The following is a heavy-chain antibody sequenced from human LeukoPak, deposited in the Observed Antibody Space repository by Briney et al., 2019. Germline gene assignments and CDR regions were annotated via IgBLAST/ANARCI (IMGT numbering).Heavy chain of an antibody. Sequence: GGSLRLSCAASGFIFSDYYMSWIRQAPGKGLEWVSYISSSGSTIYYADSVKGRFTIPRDNAKNSLYLQMNSLRAEDTAVYYCARTTGAYCGGDCYSGYFDYWGQGTLVTVSS. CDR1: GFIFSDYY. CDR3: ARTTGAYCGGDCYSGYFDY. V-gene: IGHV3-11*01. J-gene: IGHJ4*02. CDR2: ISSSGSTI. D-gene: IGHD2-21*02.